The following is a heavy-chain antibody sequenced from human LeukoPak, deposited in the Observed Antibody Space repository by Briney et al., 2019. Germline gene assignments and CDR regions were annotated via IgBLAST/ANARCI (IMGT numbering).Heavy chain of an antibody. V-gene: IGHV3-64D*09. CDR1: GFTFSSYA. CDR2: ISSNGDST. D-gene: IGHD3-10*01. Sequence: GGSLRLSGSAFGFTFSSYAMYWVRQAPGKGLEHVSSISSNGDSTYYPDSVKGRFTISRDNSKNTLYLQMSSLKAEDTAVYYCVKDRLYDYYGLGSYYSYYFDYWGQGTLVTVSS. J-gene: IGHJ4*02. CDR3: VKDRLYDYYGLGSYYSYYFDY.